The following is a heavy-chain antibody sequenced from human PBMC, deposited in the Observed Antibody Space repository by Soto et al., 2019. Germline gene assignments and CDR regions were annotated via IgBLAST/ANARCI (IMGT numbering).Heavy chain of an antibody. J-gene: IGHJ3*02. CDR1: GGSISSGDYY. D-gene: IGHD3-10*01. CDR2: IYYSGST. V-gene: IGHV4-30-4*01. CDR3: ARASGFTMVRGVIMTDAFDI. Sequence: TLSLTCTVSGGSISSGDYYWSWIRQPPGKGLEWIGYIYYSGSTYYNPSLKSRVTISVDTSKNQFSLKLSSVTAADTAVYYCARASGFTMVRGVIMTDAFDIWGQGTVVTVSS.